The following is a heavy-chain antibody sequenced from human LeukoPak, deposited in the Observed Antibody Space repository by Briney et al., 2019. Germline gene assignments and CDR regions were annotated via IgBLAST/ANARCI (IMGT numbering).Heavy chain of an antibody. CDR1: GYTFPPYG. CDR3: ARGSGRIAANFDY. J-gene: IGHJ4*02. V-gene: IGHV1-18*01. D-gene: IGHD6-13*01. CDR2: ISTYNGNP. Sequence: GASVKDSCKASGYTFPPYGISWVRQPPGQGLEGMGWISTYNGNPTYVQNHQGRVTMTTDTSTSTAYMELRSLRSDDTAVYYCARGSGRIAANFDYWGQGTLVTVSS.